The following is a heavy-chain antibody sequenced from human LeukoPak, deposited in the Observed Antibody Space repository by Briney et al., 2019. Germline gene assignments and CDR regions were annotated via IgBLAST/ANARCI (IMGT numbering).Heavy chain of an antibody. Sequence: PSETLSLTCTVSGVSISSYYWSWLRQPPGKGLEWIGYIFYSGSTNYNPSLKSRVTISVDTSKNQFSLRLTSVTAADTAVYYCARATGYNYSFDYWGQGTLVTVSS. D-gene: IGHD5-18*01. J-gene: IGHJ4*02. V-gene: IGHV4-59*01. CDR2: IFYSGST. CDR1: GVSISSYY. CDR3: ARATGYNYSFDY.